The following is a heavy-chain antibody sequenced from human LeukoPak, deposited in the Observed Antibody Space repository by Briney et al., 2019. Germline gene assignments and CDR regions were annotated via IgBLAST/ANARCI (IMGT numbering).Heavy chain of an antibody. CDR2: IYSGGST. Sequence: GGSLRLSCAASGFTVSSNYMSWVRQAPGKGLEWVSVIYSGGSTYYADSVKGRFTISRDNSKNTLYLQMNSLRAEDTAVYYCAWRGYSSSWHPFDYWGQGTLVTVSS. D-gene: IGHD6-13*01. CDR1: GFTVSSNY. CDR3: AWRGYSSSWHPFDY. J-gene: IGHJ4*02. V-gene: IGHV3-66*02.